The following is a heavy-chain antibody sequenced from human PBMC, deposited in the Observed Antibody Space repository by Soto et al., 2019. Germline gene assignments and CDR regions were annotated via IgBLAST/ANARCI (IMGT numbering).Heavy chain of an antibody. Sequence: GVPAEVSWEDSGYTFDSYCISSVHQAPGKGLEWMGWISAYNGNTNYAQKLQGRVTMSTDTSTSTAYMELRSLRSDDTAVYYCARDIVVVPAPSGWFDPWGQGTLVTVSS. CDR2: ISAYNGNT. D-gene: IGHD2-2*01. J-gene: IGHJ5*02. CDR1: GYTFDSYC. CDR3: ARDIVVVPAPSGWFDP. V-gene: IGHV1-18*04.